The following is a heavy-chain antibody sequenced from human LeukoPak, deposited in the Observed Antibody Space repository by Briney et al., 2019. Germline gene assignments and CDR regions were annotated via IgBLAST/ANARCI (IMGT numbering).Heavy chain of an antibody. V-gene: IGHV5-51*01. CDR2: IYPGDSDT. Sequence: GESLKISCKGSGYSFTSYWIGWVRQMPGKGLEWMGIIYPGDSDTRYSPSFQGQVTISAGKSISTAYLQWSSLKASDTAVYYCARLAAYNWNYVGEWGQGTLVTVSS. J-gene: IGHJ4*02. CDR3: ARLAAYNWNYVGE. D-gene: IGHD1-7*01. CDR1: GYSFTSYW.